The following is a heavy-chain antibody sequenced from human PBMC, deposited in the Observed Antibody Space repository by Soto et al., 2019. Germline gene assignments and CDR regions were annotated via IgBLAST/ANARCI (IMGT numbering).Heavy chain of an antibody. D-gene: IGHD3-16*02. CDR2: ISFDEKIQ. CDR3: AKVAERSMITFGGVIAD. CDR1: GFTFNTYG. J-gene: IGHJ4*02. Sequence: QVQLVESGGGVVQPGRTLRLSCAASGFTFNTYGMHWVRQAPGKGLEWVAVISFDEKIQYYADSVKGRFTISRDNSKNTMSLQMDILRPEDTAVYDCAKVAERSMITFGGVIADWGQGTLVTGSS. V-gene: IGHV3-30*18.